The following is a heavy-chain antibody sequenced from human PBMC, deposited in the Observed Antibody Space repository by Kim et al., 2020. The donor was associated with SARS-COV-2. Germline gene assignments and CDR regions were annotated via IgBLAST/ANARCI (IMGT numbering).Heavy chain of an antibody. CDR3: ARLGSGSYWGPEAAFDI. CDR2: IYYSGST. Sequence: SETLSLTCTVSGGSISSYYWSWIRQPPGKGLEWIGYIYYSGSTNYNPSLKSRVTISVDTSKNQFSLKLSSVTAADTAVYYCARLGSGSYWGPEAAFDIWGQGTMVTVSS. D-gene: IGHD1-26*01. J-gene: IGHJ3*02. CDR1: GGSISSYY. V-gene: IGHV4-59*08.